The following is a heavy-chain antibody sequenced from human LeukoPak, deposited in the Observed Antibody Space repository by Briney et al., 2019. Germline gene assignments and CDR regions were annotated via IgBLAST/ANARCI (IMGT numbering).Heavy chain of an antibody. D-gene: IGHD6-19*01. Sequence: TGGSLRLSCAASGFTFSSYAISWVRQAPGKGLEWVSAISGSGGSTYYADSVKGRFTISRDNSKNTLYLQMNSLRAEDTAVYYCAKDRGSGWSVVGMDVWGQGTTVTVSS. V-gene: IGHV3-23*01. CDR2: ISGSGGST. J-gene: IGHJ6*02. CDR3: AKDRGSGWSVVGMDV. CDR1: GFTFSSYA.